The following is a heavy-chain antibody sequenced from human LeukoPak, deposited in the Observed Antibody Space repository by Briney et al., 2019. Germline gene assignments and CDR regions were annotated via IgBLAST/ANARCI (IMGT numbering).Heavy chain of an antibody. D-gene: IGHD3-16*02. CDR1: GYTFTSYG. V-gene: IGHV1-18*01. J-gene: IGHJ4*02. Sequence: ASVTVSCKASGYTFTSYGISWVRQAPGQGLEWMGWISAYNGNTNYAQKLQGRVTMTTDTSTSTAYMELRSLRSDDTAVYYCARAPNYDYVWGSYRLAYWGQGTLVTVSS. CDR2: ISAYNGNT. CDR3: ARAPNYDYVWGSYRLAY.